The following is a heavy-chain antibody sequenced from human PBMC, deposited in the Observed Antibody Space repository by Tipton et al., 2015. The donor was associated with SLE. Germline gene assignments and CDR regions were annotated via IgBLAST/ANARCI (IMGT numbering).Heavy chain of an antibody. J-gene: IGHJ3*02. V-gene: IGHV4-39*01. D-gene: IGHD3-9*01. CDR2: IYYSGST. CDR1: GGSISSSSYY. CDR3: ARLPDLGILTGSDAFDI. Sequence: GLVKPSETLSLTCTVSGGSISSSSYYWGWIRQPPGKGLEWIGSIYYSGSTYYNPSLKSRVTISVDTSKNQFSLKLSSVTAADTAVYYCARLPDLGILTGSDAFDIWGQGTMVTVSS.